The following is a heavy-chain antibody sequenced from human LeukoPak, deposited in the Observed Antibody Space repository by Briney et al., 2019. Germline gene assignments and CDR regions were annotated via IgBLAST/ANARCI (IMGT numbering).Heavy chain of an antibody. CDR3: ARYEGDTAMVKGYYYYGMDV. V-gene: IGHV1-18*01. CDR2: ISAYNDNT. Sequence: GASVKVSCKASGYTFTSYGISWVRQAPGQGLGWMGWISAYNDNTNYAQKLEGRVTMTTDTSTSTAYMELRSLRSDDKAVYYCARYEGDTAMVKGYYYYGMDVWGQGTTVTVSS. CDR1: GYTFTSYG. J-gene: IGHJ6*02. D-gene: IGHD5-18*01.